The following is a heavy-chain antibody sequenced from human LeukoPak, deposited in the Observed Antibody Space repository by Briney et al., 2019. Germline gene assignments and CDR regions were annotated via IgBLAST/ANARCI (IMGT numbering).Heavy chain of an antibody. CDR1: GYSISSGYY. J-gene: IGHJ3*02. CDR2: IYHSGST. CDR3: ARDPVEMATSDAFDM. V-gene: IGHV4-38-2*02. Sequence: SETLSLTCTVSGYSISSGYYWGWIRQPPGKGLEWIGSIYHSGSTYYNPSLKSRVTISVDTSKNQFSLKLSSVTAADTAVYYCARDPVEMATSDAFDMWGQGTMVTVSS. D-gene: IGHD5-24*01.